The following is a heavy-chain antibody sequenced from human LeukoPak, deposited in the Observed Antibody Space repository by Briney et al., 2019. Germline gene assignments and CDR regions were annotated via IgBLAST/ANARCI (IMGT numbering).Heavy chain of an antibody. D-gene: IGHD3-10*01. V-gene: IGHV4-38-2*02. Sequence: ASETLSLTCTVSDYSISSGYYWGWIRQSPGKGLEWIGTIYHSGSANYNPSLKSRVTISVDTSKNQFSLKLNSVTPEDTAVYYCARCGIGFGGPTYYMDVWGKGTTVTVSS. CDR3: ARCGIGFGGPTYYMDV. J-gene: IGHJ6*03. CDR1: DYSISSGYY. CDR2: IYHSGSA.